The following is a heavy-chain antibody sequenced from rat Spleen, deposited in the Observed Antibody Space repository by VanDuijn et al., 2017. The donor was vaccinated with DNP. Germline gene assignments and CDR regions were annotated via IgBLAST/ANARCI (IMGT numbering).Heavy chain of an antibody. J-gene: IGHJ2*01. Sequence: EVQLQESGPGLVKPSQSLSLTCSVTGYSITSNYWGWIRKFPGNKLELMGHIASAGSTNFNSSHKRRISITRDTSKNHFFLQVNSVTTEDTATYYCARSRYNSDYYFDSWGQGVLVSVSS. CDR3: ARSRYNSDYYFDS. D-gene: IGHD4-3*01. V-gene: IGHV3-3*01. CDR2: IASAGST. CDR1: GYSITSNY.